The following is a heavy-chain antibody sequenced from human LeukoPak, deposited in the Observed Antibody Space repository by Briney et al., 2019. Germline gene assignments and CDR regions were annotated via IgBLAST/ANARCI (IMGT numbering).Heavy chain of an antibody. CDR2: INHSGST. D-gene: IGHD6-13*01. CDR3: AREKYSSSWYGNWFDP. CDR1: GGSFSGYY. Sequence: SETLSLTCAVYGGSFSGYYWSWIRQPPGKGLEWIGEINHSGSTNYNPSLKSRVTISVDTSKSQFSLKLSSVTAADTAVYYCAREKYSSSWYGNWFDPWGQGTLVTVSS. J-gene: IGHJ5*02. V-gene: IGHV4-34*01.